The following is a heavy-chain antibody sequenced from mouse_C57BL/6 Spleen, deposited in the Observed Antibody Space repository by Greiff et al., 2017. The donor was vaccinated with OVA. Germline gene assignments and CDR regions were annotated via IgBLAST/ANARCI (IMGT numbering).Heavy chain of an antibody. J-gene: IGHJ4*01. V-gene: IGHV1-74*01. D-gene: IGHD1-2*01. CDR2: IHPSDSDT. Sequence: QVQLQQPGAELVKPGATVNVSCKASGYTLTSYWMHWVQQRPGQGLEWIGRIHPSDSDTNYNQKFKGKATLTVNKSASTAYMQLSSLTSEDSAVYYCAIERRGAMDYWGQGTSVTVSS. CDR1: GYTLTSYW. CDR3: AIERRGAMDY.